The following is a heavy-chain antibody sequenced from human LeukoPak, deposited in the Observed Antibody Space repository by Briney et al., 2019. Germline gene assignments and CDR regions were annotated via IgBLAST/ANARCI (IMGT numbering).Heavy chain of an antibody. V-gene: IGHV3-33*01. CDR2: IWYDGSNK. CDR3: ARKNAAVSDY. J-gene: IGHJ4*02. CDR1: GFTFSSYG. D-gene: IGHD6-13*01. Sequence: GGSLRLSCAASGFTFSSYGMHWVRQAPGKGLEWVAVIWYDGSNKYYAESVKGRFTISRDDSKNTLYLQMNSLRAEDTAVYYCARKNAAVSDYWAQGTLVTVSS.